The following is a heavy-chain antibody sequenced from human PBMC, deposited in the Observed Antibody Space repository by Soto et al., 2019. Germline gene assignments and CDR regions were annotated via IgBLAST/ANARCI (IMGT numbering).Heavy chain of an antibody. J-gene: IGHJ4*02. CDR1: GYRFTSYC. Sequence: XESLKISCKGSGYRFTSYCISWVRQMPGKGLEWMGRIDPSNSYTHYSPSFHGHVTISADNSISTAYLQWSNLRASDTAIYYCAFLDTSLDFDFWGQGTLVTVSS. CDR2: IDPSNSYT. V-gene: IGHV5-10-1*01. CDR3: AFLDTSLDFDF. D-gene: IGHD3-3*02.